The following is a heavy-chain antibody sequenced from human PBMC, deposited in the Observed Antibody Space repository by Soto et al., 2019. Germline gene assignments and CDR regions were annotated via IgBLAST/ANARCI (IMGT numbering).Heavy chain of an antibody. CDR2: IRRNAYGGTT. Sequence: GGSLRLSCTTPGFTFGDYALSWVRQAPGKGLEWVGFIRRNAYGGTTDYAASVKGRFTISRDDSKSIAYLQMNSLRTEDTALYYCTRASSLDFDFWGQGTLVTVSS. CDR3: TRASSLDFDF. V-gene: IGHV3-49*04. D-gene: IGHD3-16*01. J-gene: IGHJ4*02. CDR1: GFTFGDYA.